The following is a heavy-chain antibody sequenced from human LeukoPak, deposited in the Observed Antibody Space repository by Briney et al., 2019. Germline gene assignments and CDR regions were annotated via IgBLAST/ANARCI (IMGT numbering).Heavy chain of an antibody. Sequence: GGSLRLSCAASGFTVSSNYMSWVRQAPGKGLEWVSVIYSGGSTYYADSVKGRFTISRDNAKNALYLQMNSLRAEDTAVYYCAKDLHYGSADYWGQGTLVTVSS. D-gene: IGHD3-10*01. CDR3: AKDLHYGSADY. CDR2: IYSGGST. J-gene: IGHJ4*02. CDR1: GFTVSSNY. V-gene: IGHV3-53*01.